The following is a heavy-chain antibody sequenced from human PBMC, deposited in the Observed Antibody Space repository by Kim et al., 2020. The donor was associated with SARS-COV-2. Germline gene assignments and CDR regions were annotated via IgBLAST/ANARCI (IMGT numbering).Heavy chain of an antibody. CDR3: ARGLGVLRYFDWLESRYYYYGVDV. V-gene: IGHV1-8*01. Sequence: ASVKVSCKASGYTFTSYDINWVRQATGQGLEWMGWMNPNSGNTGYAQKFQGRVTMTRNTSISTAYMELSSLRSEDTAVYYCARGLGVLRYFDWLESRYYYYGVDVWGQGTTVTVSS. CDR2: MNPNSGNT. D-gene: IGHD3-9*01. CDR1: GYTFTSYD. J-gene: IGHJ6*02.